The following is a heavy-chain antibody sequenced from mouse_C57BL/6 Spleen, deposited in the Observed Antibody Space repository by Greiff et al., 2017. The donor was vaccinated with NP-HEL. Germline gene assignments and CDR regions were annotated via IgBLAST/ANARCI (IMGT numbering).Heavy chain of an antibody. V-gene: IGHV1-53*01. Sequence: QVHVKQPGTELVKPGASVKLSCKASGYTFTSYWMHWVKQRPGQGLEWIGNINPSNGGTNYNEKFKSKATLTVNKSSSTAYMQLSSLTSEDSAVYYCARSGYDYDVWFAYWGQGTLVTVSA. CDR1: GYTFTSYW. CDR3: ARSGYDYDVWFAY. J-gene: IGHJ3*01. D-gene: IGHD2-4*01. CDR2: INPSNGGT.